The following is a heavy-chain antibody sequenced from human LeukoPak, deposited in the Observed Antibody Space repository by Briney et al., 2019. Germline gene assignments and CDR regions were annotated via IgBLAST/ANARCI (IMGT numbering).Heavy chain of an antibody. V-gene: IGHV2-70*11. J-gene: IGHJ4*02. CDR3: VRANPRGKELDY. CDR1: GFSLSTSGMC. D-gene: IGHD1-1*01. CDR2: IDWDDDK. Sequence: SGPTLVNPTQTLTLTCTFSGFSLSTSGMCVSWIRQPPGKALEWLARIDWDDDKYYSTSLKTRLTISKDTSKNQVALTMTNMDPVDTATYYCVRANPRGKELDYWGQGTLVTVSS.